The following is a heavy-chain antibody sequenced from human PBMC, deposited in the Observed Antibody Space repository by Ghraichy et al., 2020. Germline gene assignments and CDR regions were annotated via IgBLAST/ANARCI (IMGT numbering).Heavy chain of an antibody. CDR1: GFTFSSYA. CDR2: ISYDGSNK. V-gene: IGHV3-30-3*01. J-gene: IGHJ4*02. Sequence: GGSLRLSCAASGFTFSSYAMHWVRQAPGKGLEWVAVISYDGSNKYYADSVKGRFTISRDNSKNTLYLQMNSLRAEDTAVYYCARLTAAAGRALDYWGQGTLVTVSS. CDR3: ARLTAAAGRALDY. D-gene: IGHD6-13*01.